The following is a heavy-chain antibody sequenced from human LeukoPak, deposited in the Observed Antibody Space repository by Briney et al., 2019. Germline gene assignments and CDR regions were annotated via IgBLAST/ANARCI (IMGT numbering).Heavy chain of an antibody. J-gene: IGHJ5*02. CDR1: SGSFSGYY. CDR3: ARQRGYHYDSTTNRFSDL. CDR2: IYYSGIT. D-gene: IGHD3-22*01. V-gene: IGHV4-34*01. Sequence: SETLSLTCAVYSGSFSGYYWSWIRQPPGKGLEWIGSIYYSGITYYNPSLKSRVTLSVDTSKNQFSLKLNSVTAADTAVYYCARQRGYHYDSTTNRFSDLWGQGTRVTVSS.